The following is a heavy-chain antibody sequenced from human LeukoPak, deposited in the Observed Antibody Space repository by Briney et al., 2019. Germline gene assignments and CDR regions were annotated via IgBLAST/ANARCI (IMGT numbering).Heavy chain of an antibody. D-gene: IGHD6-6*01. CDR2: ISGSGGST. Sequence: GGSLRLSCAASGFTFSSYAMHWVRQAPGKGLEWVSAISGSGGSTYYADSVKGRFTISRDNSKNTLYLQMNSLRAEDTAVYYCARKWGYSSSPGGYYYYMDVWGKGTTVTVSS. CDR1: GFTFSSYA. V-gene: IGHV3-23*01. CDR3: ARKWGYSSSPGGYYYYMDV. J-gene: IGHJ6*03.